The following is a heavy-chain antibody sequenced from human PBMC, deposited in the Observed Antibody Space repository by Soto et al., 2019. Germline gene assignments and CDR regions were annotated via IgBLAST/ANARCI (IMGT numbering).Heavy chain of an antibody. CDR3: ARGGARRITIFGVVMNGGWFDP. V-gene: IGHV4-34*01. D-gene: IGHD3-3*01. Sequence: SETLSLTCAVYGGSFSGYYWSWIRQPPGKGLEWIGEINHSGSTNYNPSLKSRVTISVDTSKNQFSLKLSSVTAADTAVYYCARGGARRITIFGVVMNGGWFDPWGQGTLVTVSS. CDR1: GGSFSGYY. CDR2: INHSGST. J-gene: IGHJ5*02.